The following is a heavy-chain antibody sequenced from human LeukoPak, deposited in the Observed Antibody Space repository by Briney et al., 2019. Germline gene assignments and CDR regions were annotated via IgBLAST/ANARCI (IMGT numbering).Heavy chain of an antibody. Sequence: SETLSLTCTVSGGSISSYYWSWIRQPPGTGLEWIGYIYYSGSTNYNPSLKSRVNISVDTSKNQFSLKLSSVTAADTAVYYCASAGRGYSGYAFTWGQGTLVTVSS. J-gene: IGHJ5*02. CDR2: IYYSGST. CDR1: GGSISSYY. D-gene: IGHD5-12*01. CDR3: ASAGRGYSGYAFT. V-gene: IGHV4-59*01.